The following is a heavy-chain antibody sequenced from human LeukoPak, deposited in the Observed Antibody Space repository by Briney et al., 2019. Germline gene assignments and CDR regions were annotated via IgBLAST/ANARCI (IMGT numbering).Heavy chain of an antibody. CDR2: ISYDGSNK. CDR3: AKDDYDSSGYADY. D-gene: IGHD3-22*01. CDR1: GFTFSSYA. V-gene: IGHV3-30-3*01. J-gene: IGHJ4*02. Sequence: RGSLRLSCAASGFTFSSYAMHWVRQAPGKGLEWVAVISYDGSNKYYADSVKGRFTISRDNSKNTLYLQMNSLRAEDTAVYYCAKDDYDSSGYADYWGQGTLVTVSS.